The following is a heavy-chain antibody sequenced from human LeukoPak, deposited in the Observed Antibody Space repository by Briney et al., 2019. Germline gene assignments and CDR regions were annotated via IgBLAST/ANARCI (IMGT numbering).Heavy chain of an antibody. D-gene: IGHD6-19*01. V-gene: IGHV3-21*01. CDR2: ISSSSSYI. Sequence: PGGSLRLSCAASGFTFSSYSMNWVRQAPGKGLEWVSSISSSSSYIYSADSVKGRFTISRDNAKNSLYLQMNSLRAEDTAVYYCARGGGGWQQDAFDIWGQGTMVTVSS. J-gene: IGHJ3*02. CDR3: ARGGGGWQQDAFDI. CDR1: GFTFSSYS.